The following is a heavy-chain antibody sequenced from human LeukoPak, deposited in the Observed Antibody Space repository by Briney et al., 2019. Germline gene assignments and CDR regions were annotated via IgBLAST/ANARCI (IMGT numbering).Heavy chain of an antibody. CDR1: GGSISSSSYY. CDR3: ARHGLRSGASRLFDP. D-gene: IGHD3-16*01. J-gene: IGHJ5*02. V-gene: IGHV4-39*01. CDR2: IYYSGST. Sequence: SETLSLTCTVSGGSISSSSYYWGWIRQPPGKGLEWIGSIYYSGSTYYNPSLKSRVTISVDTSKNQFSLKLSSVTAADTAVCYCARHGLRSGASRLFDPWGQGTLVTVSS.